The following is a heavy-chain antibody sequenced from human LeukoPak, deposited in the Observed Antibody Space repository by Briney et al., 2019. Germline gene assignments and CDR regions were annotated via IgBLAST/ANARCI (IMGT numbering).Heavy chain of an antibody. CDR1: GYTFTSYG. D-gene: IGHD3-10*01. CDR3: ARDGAPYGSGSYLRFDY. Sequence: ASVKVSCKASGYTFTSYGISRVRQAPGQGLEWMGWIGAYNGNTNYAQKLQGRVTMTTDTSTSTAYMELRSLRSDDTAVYYCARDGAPYGSGSYLRFDYWGQGTLVTVSS. CDR2: IGAYNGNT. V-gene: IGHV1-18*01. J-gene: IGHJ4*02.